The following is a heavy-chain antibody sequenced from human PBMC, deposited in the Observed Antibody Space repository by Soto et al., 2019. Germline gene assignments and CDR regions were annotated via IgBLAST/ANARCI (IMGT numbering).Heavy chain of an antibody. J-gene: IGHJ3*02. CDR3: ARDTPPRGYSYGYGPDAFDI. V-gene: IGHV1-69*13. Sequence: SVKVSCKASGGTFSSYAISWVRQAPGQGLEWMGGIIPIFGTANYAQKFQGRVTITADESTSTAYMELSSLRSEDTAVYYCARDTPPRGYSYGYGPDAFDIWGQGTMVTVSS. CDR2: IIPIFGTA. D-gene: IGHD5-18*01. CDR1: GGTFSSYA.